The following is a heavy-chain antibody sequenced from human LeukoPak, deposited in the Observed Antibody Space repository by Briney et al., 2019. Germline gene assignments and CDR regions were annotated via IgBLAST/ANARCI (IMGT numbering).Heavy chain of an antibody. J-gene: IGHJ4*02. CDR2: ISSSSSTI. CDR1: GFTFSSYS. V-gene: IGHV3-48*04. CDR3: ARATAQYYFDY. D-gene: IGHD4-11*01. Sequence: GGSLRLSCAASGFTFSSYSMNWVRQAPGKGLECVSYISSSSSTIYYADSVKGRFTISRDNAKNSLYLQMNSLRAEDTAVYYCARATAQYYFDYWGQGTLVTVSS.